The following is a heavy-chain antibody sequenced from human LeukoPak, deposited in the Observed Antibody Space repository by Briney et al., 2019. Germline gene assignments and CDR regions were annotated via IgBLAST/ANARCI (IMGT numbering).Heavy chain of an antibody. J-gene: IGHJ6*02. V-gene: IGHV4-39*01. CDR1: DGSISGTDLY. D-gene: IGHD2-15*01. CDR3: EKDSHLDV. CDR2: IHSTGNS. Sequence: PSETLSLTCTDSDGSISGTDLYWGWIRQLPGKGLEWIGNIHSTGNSFCNPSLKSRVTISIDTSKNQFSLKLSSVTAADTAVYYCEKDSHLDVWGHGTTVAVSS.